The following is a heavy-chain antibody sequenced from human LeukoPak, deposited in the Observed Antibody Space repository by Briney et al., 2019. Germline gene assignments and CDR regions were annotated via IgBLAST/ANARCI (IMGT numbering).Heavy chain of an antibody. D-gene: IGHD4-23*01. CDR3: ARRLVGTPDYSDY. V-gene: IGHV3-7*01. CDR1: GFTFSSSW. Sequence: PGGSLRLSCAASGFTFSSSWMNWVRHTPGKGLEWVANINQDGSDKYYVDSVKGRFTISRDNAKNSLYLQMNSLRAEDTAVYYCARRLVGTPDYSDYWGQGTLVTVSS. J-gene: IGHJ4*02. CDR2: INQDGSDK.